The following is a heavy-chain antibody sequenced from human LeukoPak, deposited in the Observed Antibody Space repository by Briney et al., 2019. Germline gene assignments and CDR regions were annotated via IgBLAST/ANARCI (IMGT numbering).Heavy chain of an antibody. D-gene: IGHD3-3*01. CDR3: ASCYYDFWSGYPYSMDV. V-gene: IGHV3-11*01. Sequence: GGSLRLSCAASGFTFSDYYMSWIRQAPGKGLEWVSYISSSGSTIYYADSVKGRFTISRDNAKNSLYLQMNSLRAEDTAVYYCASCYYDFWSGYPYSMDVWGQGTTVTVSS. CDR1: GFTFSDYY. J-gene: IGHJ6*02. CDR2: ISSSGSTI.